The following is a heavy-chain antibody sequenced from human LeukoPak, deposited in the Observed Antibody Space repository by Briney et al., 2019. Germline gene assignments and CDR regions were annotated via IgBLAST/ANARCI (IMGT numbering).Heavy chain of an antibody. V-gene: IGHV1-18*01. D-gene: IGHD2-21*02. Sequence: ASVKVSCKASGYTLTSYGISWVRQAPGQGLEWMGWISAYNGNTNYAQKLQGRVTMTTDTSTSTAYMELRSLRSDDTAVYYCARGAYCGGDCYSLFDYWGQGTLVTVSS. CDR2: ISAYNGNT. J-gene: IGHJ4*02. CDR1: GYTLTSYG. CDR3: ARGAYCGGDCYSLFDY.